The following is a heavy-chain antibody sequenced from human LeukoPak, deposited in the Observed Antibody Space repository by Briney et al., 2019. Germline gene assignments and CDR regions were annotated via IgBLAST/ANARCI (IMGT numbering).Heavy chain of an antibody. CDR2: IIPIFGTA. D-gene: IGHD1-26*01. CDR1: GGTFSSYA. CDR3: ARVPSGSYYYFDY. J-gene: IGHJ4*02. Sequence: SVKVSCKASGGTFSSYAISWVRQAPGQGLEWMGGIIPIFGTANYAQKFQGRVTITADESTSIAYMELSSLRSEDTAVYYCARVPSGSYYYFDYWGQGTLVTVSS. V-gene: IGHV1-69*13.